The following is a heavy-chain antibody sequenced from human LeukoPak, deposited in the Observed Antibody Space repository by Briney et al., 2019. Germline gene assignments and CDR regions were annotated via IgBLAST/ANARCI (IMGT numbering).Heavy chain of an antibody. V-gene: IGHV3-7*01. CDR3: ASSSREY. CDR1: GFTFSNHW. Sequence: GGSLRLSCAASGFTFSNHWMSWVRQAPGKGLEWVANIKQDRSEKYYVDSVKGRFTISRDNAKNSLYLQMNSLRAEDTAVYYCASSSREYWGQGTLVTVSS. D-gene: IGHD6-13*01. J-gene: IGHJ4*02. CDR2: IKQDRSEK.